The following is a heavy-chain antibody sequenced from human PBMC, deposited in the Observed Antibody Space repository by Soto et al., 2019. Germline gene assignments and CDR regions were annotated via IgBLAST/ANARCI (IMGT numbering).Heavy chain of an antibody. D-gene: IGHD3-16*01. J-gene: IGHJ4*02. CDR3: ERDHRYDAVDY. CDR2: ISYDGSNK. CDR1: GFTFSSYA. Sequence: QVQLVESGGGVVQPGRSLRLSCAASGFTFSSYAMHWVRQAPGKGLEWVAVISYDGSNKYYADSVKGRFTISRDNSKNTLYLQMNSLRAEDTAVYYCERDHRYDAVDYWGQGTLVTVSS. V-gene: IGHV3-30-3*01.